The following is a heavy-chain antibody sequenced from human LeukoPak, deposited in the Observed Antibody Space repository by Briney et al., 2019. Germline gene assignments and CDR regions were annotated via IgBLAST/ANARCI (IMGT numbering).Heavy chain of an antibody. V-gene: IGHV5-51*01. CDR2: IYPGDSDT. CDR3: ARLGGSIQLWNPYYYYMDV. Sequence: GESLKISCKGSGYSFTSYWIGWVRQMPGKGLEWMGIIYPGDSDTRYSPSLQGQVTISADKSISTAYLQWSSLKASDTAMYYCARLGGSIQLWNPYYYYMDVWGKGTTVTVSS. D-gene: IGHD5-18*01. CDR1: GYSFTSYW. J-gene: IGHJ6*03.